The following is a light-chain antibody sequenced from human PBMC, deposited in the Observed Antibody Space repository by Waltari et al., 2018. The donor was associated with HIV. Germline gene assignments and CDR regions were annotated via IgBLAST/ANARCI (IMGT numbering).Light chain of an antibody. J-gene: IGLJ2*01. CDR1: TSNIGAGYH. V-gene: IGLV1-40*01. CDR3: QSYDDSLSGSV. CDR2: GNT. Sequence: QSVLTQPPSVSGAPGQRVTIPCTGNTSNIGAGYHVHRDQHLPGTAPNLLIHGNTNRASGVPDRFSGSNSGSSASLAIAGLQAEDEADYHCQSYDDSLSGSVFGGGTKLTVL.